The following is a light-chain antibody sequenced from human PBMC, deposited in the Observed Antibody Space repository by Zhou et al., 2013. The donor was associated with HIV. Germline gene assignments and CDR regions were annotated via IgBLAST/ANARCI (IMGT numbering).Light chain of an antibody. J-gene: IGKJ4*01. CDR2: GAS. CDR3: QQYGGAFT. CDR1: QSVSTN. V-gene: IGKV3-20*01. Sequence: EIVMTQSPATLSVSPGEGATLSCRASQSVSTNLAWYQQKPGQAPRLLIYGASSRVTGIPDRFSGSGSGTDFTLTITRLEPEDFALYYCQQYGGAFTFGGGTKVEIK.